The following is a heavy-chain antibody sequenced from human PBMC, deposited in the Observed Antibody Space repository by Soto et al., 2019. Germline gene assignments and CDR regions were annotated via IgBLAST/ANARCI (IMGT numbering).Heavy chain of an antibody. CDR3: ARVKLGSYDWFDP. D-gene: IGHD3-16*01. Sequence: EVQLVESGGGLVPPGGSLRLSCAASGFIFSSYWMHWVRQAPGKGLAWVSRINPDGSRTTYAGSVTGRFTISRDTAKNTVFLQMNSLRAEDTAVYYCARVKLGSYDWFDPWGQGILVTVSS. V-gene: IGHV3-74*01. J-gene: IGHJ5*02. CDR2: INPDGSRT. CDR1: GFIFSSYW.